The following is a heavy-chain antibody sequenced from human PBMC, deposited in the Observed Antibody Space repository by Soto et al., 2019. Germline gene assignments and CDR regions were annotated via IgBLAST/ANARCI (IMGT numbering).Heavy chain of an antibody. CDR3: AKDVVMGATTGLVDYYYYYGMDV. CDR1: GFTFSSYG. Sequence: QVQLVESGGGVVQPGRSLRLSCAGSGFTFSSYGMHWVRQAPGKGLEWVAVISYDGSNKYYADSVKGRFTISRDNSKNTLYLQMNSLRAEDTAVYYCAKDVVMGATTGLVDYYYYYGMDVWGQGTTVTVSS. D-gene: IGHD1-26*01. CDR2: ISYDGSNK. V-gene: IGHV3-30*18. J-gene: IGHJ6*02.